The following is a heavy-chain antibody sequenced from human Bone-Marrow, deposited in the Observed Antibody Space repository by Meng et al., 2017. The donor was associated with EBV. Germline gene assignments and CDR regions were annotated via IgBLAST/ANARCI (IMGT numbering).Heavy chain of an antibody. CDR1: GYTFTSYG. CDR2: ISAYNGNT. J-gene: IGHJ4*02. CDR3: ARINCSGGSCYSPLWY. V-gene: IGHV1-18*01. D-gene: IGHD2-15*01. Sequence: QVQLVQSGAEVKKPGASVKVSCKASGYTFTSYGISWVRQAPGKGLEWMGWISAYNGNTNYAQKLQGRVTMTTDTSTSTAYMELRSLRSDDTAVYYCARINCSGGSCYSPLWYWGQGTLVTVSS.